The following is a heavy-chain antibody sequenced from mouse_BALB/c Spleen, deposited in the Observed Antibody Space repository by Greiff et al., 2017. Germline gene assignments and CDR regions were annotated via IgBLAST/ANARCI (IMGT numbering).Heavy chain of an antibody. V-gene: IGHV1-54*01. CDR2: INPGSGGT. Sequence: QVQLKQSGAELVRPGTSVKVSCKASGYAFTNYLIEWVKQRPGQGLEWIGVINPGSGGTNYNEKFKGKATLTADKSSSTAYMQLSSLTSDDSAVYFCARIARNAMDYWGQGTSVTVSS. CDR3: ARIARNAMDY. J-gene: IGHJ4*01. CDR1: GYAFTNYL.